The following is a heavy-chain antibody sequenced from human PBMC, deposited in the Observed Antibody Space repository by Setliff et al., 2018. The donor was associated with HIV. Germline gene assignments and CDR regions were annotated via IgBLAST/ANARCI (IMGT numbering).Heavy chain of an antibody. D-gene: IGHD5-12*01. J-gene: IGHJ1*01. Sequence: PGASVKVSCKTSGGIFSNHTINWVRQAPGQGLEWMGGVIPVIGLPNYAQKLQDRVTITADMSTTTAYMELRSLTSEDTAVYYCARGNGGYTYPMGHWGQGTLVTVSS. V-gene: IGHV1-69*10. CDR2: VIPVIGLP. CDR1: GGIFSNHT. CDR3: ARGNGGYTYPMGH.